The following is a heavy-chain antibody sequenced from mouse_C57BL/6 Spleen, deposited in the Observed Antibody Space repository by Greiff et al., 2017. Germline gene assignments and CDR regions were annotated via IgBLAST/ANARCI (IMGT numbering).Heavy chain of an antibody. CDR1: GYSITSGYY. Sequence: VQLQQSGPGLVKPSQSLSLTCSVTGYSITSGYYWNWIRQFPGNKLEWMGYISYDGSNNYNPSLKNRISITRDTSKNQFFLKLNSVTTEDTATYYCARERVYDGYYDYWYFDVWGTGTTVTVSS. CDR2: ISYDGSN. J-gene: IGHJ1*03. V-gene: IGHV3-6*01. D-gene: IGHD2-3*01. CDR3: ARERVYDGYYDYWYFDV.